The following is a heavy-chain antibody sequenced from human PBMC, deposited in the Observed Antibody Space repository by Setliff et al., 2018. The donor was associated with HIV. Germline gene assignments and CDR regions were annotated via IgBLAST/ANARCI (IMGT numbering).Heavy chain of an antibody. V-gene: IGHV3-9*01. CDR3: AKDLSYYDSSGPIDY. J-gene: IGHJ4*02. CDR2: ISWNSGSI. CDR1: GFTFDDYA. Sequence: PGGSLRLSCAASGFTFDDYAMHWVRQAPGKGLEWVSGISWNSGSIGYADSVKGRFTISRDNAKNSLYLQMNSLRAEDTAVYYCAKDLSYYDSSGPIDYWGQGTPVTVSS. D-gene: IGHD3-22*01.